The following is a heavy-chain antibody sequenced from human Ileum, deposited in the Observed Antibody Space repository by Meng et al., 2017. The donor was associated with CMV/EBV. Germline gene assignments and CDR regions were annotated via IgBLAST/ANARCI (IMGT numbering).Heavy chain of an antibody. J-gene: IGHJ4*02. CDR2: IYSGGSST. V-gene: IGHV3-23*03. Sequence: GGSLRLSCAASGFTFSSYAMSWVRQAPGKGLEWVSVIYSGGSSTYYADSVKGRFTISRDNSKNTLYLQMHSLRAEDTAVYYCAKPTNDYDYSNPLDYWGQGTLVTVSS. CDR3: AKPTNDYDYSNPLDY. D-gene: IGHD4-11*01. CDR1: GFTFSSYA.